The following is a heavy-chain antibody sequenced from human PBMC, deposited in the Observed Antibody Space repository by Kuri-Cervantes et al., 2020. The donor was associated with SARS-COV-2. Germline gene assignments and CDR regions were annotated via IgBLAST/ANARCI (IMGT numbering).Heavy chain of an antibody. J-gene: IGHJ4*02. CDR1: RFSFSSYT. CDR3: ARATPGLVVVPAAIPN. D-gene: IGHD2-2*01. Sequence: GGSLRLPCAASRFSFSSYTLHWVRQAPGKGLECVAVISYDGSNKYYADSVKGRFTISRDNSKNTLYLQMNSLRAEDTAVYYCARATPGLVVVPAAIPNWGQGTLVTVSS. V-gene: IGHV3-30-3*01. CDR2: ISYDGSNK.